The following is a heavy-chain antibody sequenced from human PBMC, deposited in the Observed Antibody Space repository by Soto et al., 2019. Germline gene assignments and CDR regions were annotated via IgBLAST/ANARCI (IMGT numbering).Heavy chain of an antibody. CDR2: IYYSGST. J-gene: IGHJ5*02. D-gene: IGHD2-15*01. CDR3: ARGVYCSGGSCYLDWFAP. CDR1: DGSIGSYY. V-gene: IGHV4-59*01. Sequence: SEPLSLTCTVSDGSIGSYYWSWIRQTPGKGLEWIGYIYYSGSTNYNPSLKSRVTISVDTSKNQFSLKLSSVTAADTAVYYCARGVYCSGGSCYLDWFAPWGQGTLVTVSS.